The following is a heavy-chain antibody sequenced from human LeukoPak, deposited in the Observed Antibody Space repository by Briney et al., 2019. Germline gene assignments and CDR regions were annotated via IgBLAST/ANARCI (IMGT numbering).Heavy chain of an antibody. J-gene: IGHJ4*02. CDR2: IKQDGSEK. Sequence: GGSLRLSCAASGFTFSSYWMSWVRQAPGKGLEWVANIKQDGSEKYYVDSVKGRFTISRDNAKNSLYLQMNSLRAEDTAVYYCARDLLAAAGTVPFDYWGQGTLVTVSS. CDR1: GFTFSSYW. D-gene: IGHD6-13*01. V-gene: IGHV3-7*01. CDR3: ARDLLAAAGTVPFDY.